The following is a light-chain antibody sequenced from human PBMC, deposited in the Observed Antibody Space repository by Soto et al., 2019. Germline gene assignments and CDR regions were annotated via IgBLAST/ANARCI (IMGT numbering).Light chain of an antibody. Sequence: DIQMTQSPSSLSASVGDRVTITCRAGQDINIYLAWYQQKPGKVPKLLISAASTLQSGVPSRFSGSGSATDYILTISSLQPEDVASYYCQKYDGAPLTFGGGNKVEIK. J-gene: IGKJ4*01. CDR1: QDINIY. V-gene: IGKV1-27*01. CDR2: AAS. CDR3: QKYDGAPLT.